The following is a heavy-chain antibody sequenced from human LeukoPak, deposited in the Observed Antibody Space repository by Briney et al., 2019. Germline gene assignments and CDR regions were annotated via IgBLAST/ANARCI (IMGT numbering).Heavy chain of an antibody. J-gene: IGHJ4*02. CDR1: GDSISSSY. V-gene: IGHV4-4*07. Sequence: SETLSLTCTVSGDSISSSYWGWIRQPAGKGLEWIGRIHTSGSTYYSPSLKSRVTMSVDTSTNQFSLKLSSVTAADTAMYYCARVRLGRRLDYWGQETLVTVSS. CDR3: ARVRLGRRLDY. CDR2: IHTSGST. D-gene: IGHD6-19*01.